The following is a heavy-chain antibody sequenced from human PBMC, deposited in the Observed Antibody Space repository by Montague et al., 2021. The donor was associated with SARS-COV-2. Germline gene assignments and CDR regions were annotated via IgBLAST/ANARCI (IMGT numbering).Heavy chain of an antibody. CDR2: INQDGSEK. V-gene: IGHV3-7*01. Sequence: SLRLSCAATGFTFSSYWMSWVRQAPGKGLEWVANINQDGSEKYYVGSVRGRFTISRDNAKNSLSLQMDSLRDEDTAVYYCTTLLERDVDYWGWGTLLTVSS. J-gene: IGHJ4*02. CDR3: TTLLERDVDY. D-gene: IGHD3-3*01. CDR1: GFTFSSYW.